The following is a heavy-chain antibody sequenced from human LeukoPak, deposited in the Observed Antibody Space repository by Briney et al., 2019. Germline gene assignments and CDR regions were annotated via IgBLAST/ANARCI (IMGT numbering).Heavy chain of an antibody. CDR3: AKDKHSGYDWSLKLYAMDV. CDR2: LSPRGGST. J-gene: IGHJ6*02. D-gene: IGHD5-12*01. CDR1: GLTFSSYA. Sequence: GGSLRLSCAASGLTFSSYAMSWVRQTAGKGLEWVSTLSPRGGSTYYADSLKGRFTISRDNARNALYLQMNSLRAEDTAVYCCAKDKHSGYDWSLKLYAMDVWGQGTTVTVSS. V-gene: IGHV3-23*01.